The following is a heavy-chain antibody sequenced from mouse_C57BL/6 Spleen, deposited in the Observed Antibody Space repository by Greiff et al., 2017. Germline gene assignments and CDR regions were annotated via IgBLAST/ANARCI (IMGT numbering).Heavy chain of an antibody. Sequence: VQLQQPGAELVRPGSSVKLSCKASGYTFTSYWMHWVKQRPIQGLEWIGNIDPSDSETHYNQKFKDKATLTVDKSSSTAYMQLSSLTSEDSAVYYCARETVVATPSMDYWGQGTSVTVSS. J-gene: IGHJ4*01. CDR2: IDPSDSET. D-gene: IGHD1-1*01. CDR3: ARETVVATPSMDY. V-gene: IGHV1-52*01. CDR1: GYTFTSYW.